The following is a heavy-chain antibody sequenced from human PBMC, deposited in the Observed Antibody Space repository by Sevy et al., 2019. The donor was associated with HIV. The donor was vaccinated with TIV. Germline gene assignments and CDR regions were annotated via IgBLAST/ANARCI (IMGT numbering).Heavy chain of an antibody. J-gene: IGHJ4*02. CDR1: GYSFTSHW. V-gene: IGHV5-51*01. CDR3: ATSRSGDFDTSGYYIY. CDR2: IYPEDSET. D-gene: IGHD3-22*01. Sequence: GESLKISCQGSGYSFTSHWIGWVRHMPGKGLEWMGIIYPEDSETRYSPSFQGQVTFSADKSISTAYLQWSSLKASDTAMYYCATSRSGDFDTSGYYIYWGQGTLVTVSS.